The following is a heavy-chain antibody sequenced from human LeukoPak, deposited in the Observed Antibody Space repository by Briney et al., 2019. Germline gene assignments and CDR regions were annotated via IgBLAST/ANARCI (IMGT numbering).Heavy chain of an antibody. CDR2: IYYSGST. Sequence: PSETLSLTCTVSGGSISSSSYYWGWIRQPPGKGLEWIGIIYYSGSTYYNPSLKSRVTISVDTSKNQFSLKLSSVTAADTAVYYCARVQRGTYYYYYYMDVWGKGTTVTVSS. CDR1: GGSISSSSYY. D-gene: IGHD1/OR15-1a*01. CDR3: ARVQRGTYYYYYYMDV. V-gene: IGHV4-39*07. J-gene: IGHJ6*03.